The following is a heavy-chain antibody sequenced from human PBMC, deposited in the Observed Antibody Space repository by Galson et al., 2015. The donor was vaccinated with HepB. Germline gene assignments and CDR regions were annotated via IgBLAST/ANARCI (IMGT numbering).Heavy chain of an antibody. CDR1: GGSISSYY. Sequence: ETLSLTCTVSGGSISSYYWSWIRQPPGKGLEWIGYIYYSGSTNYNPSLKSRVTISVDTSKNQFSLKLSSVTAADTAVYYCARGSWTYYYDSSGYYPFDYWGQGTLVTVSS. CDR3: ARGSWTYYYDSSGYYPFDY. J-gene: IGHJ4*02. V-gene: IGHV4-59*01. CDR2: IYYSGST. D-gene: IGHD3-22*01.